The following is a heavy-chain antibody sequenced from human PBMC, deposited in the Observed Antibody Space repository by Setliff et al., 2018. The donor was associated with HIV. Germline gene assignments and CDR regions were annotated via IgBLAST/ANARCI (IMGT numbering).Heavy chain of an antibody. J-gene: IGHJ4*02. CDR2: IWYDGSHK. Sequence: LRLSCAASGFIFSSYGMHWVRQAPGKGLEWVAVIWYDGSHKYYADSVKGRFTISRDNSKNTLFPQLNTLRPEDTAVYHCASARIPTGGTSTSLDYWGQGALVTVSS. V-gene: IGHV3-33*01. D-gene: IGHD1-1*01. CDR3: ASARIPTGGTSTSLDY. CDR1: GFIFSSYG.